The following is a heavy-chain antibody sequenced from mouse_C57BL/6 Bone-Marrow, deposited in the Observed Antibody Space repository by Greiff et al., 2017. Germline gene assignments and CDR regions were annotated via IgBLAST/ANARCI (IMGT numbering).Heavy chain of an antibody. D-gene: IGHD2-10*02. J-gene: IGHJ2*01. Sequence: QVQLQQPGAELVRPGSSVKLSCKASGYTFTSYWMHWVKQRPIQGLEWIGNIDPSDSETHYNQKFKDKATLTVDKSSSTAYMQLSSLTSEDSAVYYCARADPSRGYFDYWGQGTTLTVSS. CDR2: IDPSDSET. CDR3: ARADPSRGYFDY. V-gene: IGHV1-52*01. CDR1: GYTFTSYW.